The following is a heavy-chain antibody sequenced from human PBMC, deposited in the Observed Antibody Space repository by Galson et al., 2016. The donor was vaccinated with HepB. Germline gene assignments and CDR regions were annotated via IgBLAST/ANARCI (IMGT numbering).Heavy chain of an antibody. D-gene: IGHD2-21*02. CDR3: ARDRFPRVTRGRNWFDP. J-gene: IGHJ5*02. V-gene: IGHV3-33*01. CDR1: GFTFSSYG. Sequence: SLRLSCAASGFTFSSYGMHWVRQAPGKGLEWVAILWHDGTHKYYADSVKGRFTVSRDNSKNTLYLQVNSLRAEDTAVYYCARDRFPRVTRGRNWFDPWGQGTLVTVSS. CDR2: LWHDGTHK.